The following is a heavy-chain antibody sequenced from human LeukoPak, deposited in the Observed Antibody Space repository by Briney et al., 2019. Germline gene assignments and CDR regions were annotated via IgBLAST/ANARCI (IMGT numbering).Heavy chain of an antibody. J-gene: IGHJ5*02. CDR1: GGTFSSYA. D-gene: IGHD4-11*01. CDR2: IIPTFGTA. CDR3: AREAQTTVTFWFDP. Sequence: SVKVSCKASGGTFSSYAISWVRQAPGQGLEWMGGIIPTFGTANYAQKFQGRVTITADESTSTAYMELSSLRSEDTAVYYCAREAQTTVTFWFDPWGQGTLVTVSS. V-gene: IGHV1-69*01.